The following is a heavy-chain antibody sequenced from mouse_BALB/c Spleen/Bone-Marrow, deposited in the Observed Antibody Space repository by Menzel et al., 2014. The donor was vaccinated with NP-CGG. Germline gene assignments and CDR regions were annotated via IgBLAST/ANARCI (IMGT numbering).Heavy chain of an antibody. CDR2: ITSGGSYT. J-gene: IGHJ2*01. CDR3: TRDNGPFDY. D-gene: IGHD1-2*01. CDR1: GFTFSSYT. V-gene: IGHV5-6-4*01. Sequence: VMLVESGGGLVKPGGSLKLSCAASGFTFSSYTMSWVRQTPEKRLEWVATITSGGSYTYYPDSVKGRFTISRDNAKNTLYLQMSSLKSEDTAMYYCTRDNGPFDYWGQGTTLTVSS.